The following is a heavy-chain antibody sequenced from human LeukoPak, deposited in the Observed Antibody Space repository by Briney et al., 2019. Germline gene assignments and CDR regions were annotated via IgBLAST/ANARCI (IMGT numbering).Heavy chain of an antibody. V-gene: IGHV4-34*01. CDR3: ARGVTDIVVVPRATKRTRFFDF. Sequence: SSETLSLTCAVNGGFFSNYYWSWIRQPPGKGLDWIGEINHSGSTNYNPSLKSRVTISVDTSKNQFSLRLSSVTAADTAVYYCARGVTDIVVVPRATKRTRFFDFWGQGIQVTVSS. CDR1: GGFFSNYY. CDR2: INHSGST. D-gene: IGHD2-2*01. J-gene: IGHJ4*02.